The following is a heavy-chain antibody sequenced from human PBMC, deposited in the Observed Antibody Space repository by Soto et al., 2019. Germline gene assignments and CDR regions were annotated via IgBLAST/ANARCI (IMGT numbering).Heavy chain of an antibody. D-gene: IGHD6-6*01. CDR2: IWYDGSNK. CDR1: GFTFSSYG. Sequence: GGSLRLSCAASGFTFSSYGMHWVRQAPGKGLEWVAVIWYDGSNKYYADSVKGRFTISSDNSKNTLYLQMNSLRAEDTAVYYCARERYSSSPHYYYYGMDVWGQGTTVTVSS. J-gene: IGHJ6*02. CDR3: ARERYSSSPHYYYYGMDV. V-gene: IGHV3-33*01.